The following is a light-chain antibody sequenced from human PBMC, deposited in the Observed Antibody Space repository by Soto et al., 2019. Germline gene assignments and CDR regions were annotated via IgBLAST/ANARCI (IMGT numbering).Light chain of an antibody. Sequence: DIQLTQSPSFLSASVGDRVTLTCRASQGISSYLAWYQQKPGKAPTLLIYAASTLQSGVPSKFSGSGSGTEFILTIISLQHEDFATDYCQQLNSYPITFGQGTRLEIK. V-gene: IGKV1-9*01. J-gene: IGKJ5*01. CDR3: QQLNSYPIT. CDR2: AAS. CDR1: QGISSY.